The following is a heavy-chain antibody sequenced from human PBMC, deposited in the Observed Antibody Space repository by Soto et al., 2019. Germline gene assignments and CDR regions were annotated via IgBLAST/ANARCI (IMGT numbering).Heavy chain of an antibody. V-gene: IGHV1-69*01. CDR1: GGTFSSYA. CDR2: IIPIFGTA. CDR3: AAPPGYSGYEEFAY. D-gene: IGHD5-12*01. J-gene: IGHJ4*02. Sequence: QVQLVQSGAEVKKPGSSVKLSCKASGGTFSSYAISWVRQAPGQGLEWMGGIIPIFGTANYAQTFQGRVTITADESTSTDDMGLSILRSEDTAVYYCAAPPGYSGYEEFAYWGQGTLVTVSS.